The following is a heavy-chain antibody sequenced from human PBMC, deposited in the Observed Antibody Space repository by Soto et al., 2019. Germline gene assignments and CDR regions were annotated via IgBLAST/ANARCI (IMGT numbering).Heavy chain of an antibody. Sequence: LSLSCTVSGGSVSSGSYYWSWIRQPPGKGLAWIGNIYYSGSTNYNPSLKTRFTISVDTSKNQFSLKLSSVTAADTAVYYCARDTILHPIGSDYYYYGMDGWGQGTTVTVSS. D-gene: IGHD3-10*01. CDR2: IYYSGST. CDR3: ARDTILHPIGSDYYYYGMDG. J-gene: IGHJ6*02. V-gene: IGHV4-61*01. CDR1: GGSVSSGSYY.